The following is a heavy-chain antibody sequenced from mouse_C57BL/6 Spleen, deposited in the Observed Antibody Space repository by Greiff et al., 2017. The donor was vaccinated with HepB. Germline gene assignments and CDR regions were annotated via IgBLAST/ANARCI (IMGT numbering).Heavy chain of an antibody. J-gene: IGHJ3*01. CDR1: GYAFSSSW. CDR3: VDQWAY. V-gene: IGHV1-82*01. CDR2: IYPGDGDT. D-gene: IGHD1-3*01. Sequence: VQLQQSGPELVKPGASVKISCKASGYAFSSSWMHWVKQRPGQGLEWIGRIYPGDGDTNYNGKFKGKATLTADKSSSTAYMQLSSLTSEDSAVYFCVDQWAYWGQGTLVTVSA.